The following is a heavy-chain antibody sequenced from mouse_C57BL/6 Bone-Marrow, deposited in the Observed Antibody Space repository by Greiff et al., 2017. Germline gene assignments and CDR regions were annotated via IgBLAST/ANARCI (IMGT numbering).Heavy chain of an antibody. J-gene: IGHJ2*01. CDR3: TPYYYGSSYDY. Sequence: DVQLVESGAELVRPGASVKLSCTASGFNIKDDYMHWVKQRPEQGLEWIGWIDPENGDTEYASKFQGKATITADTSSNTAYLQLSSLTSEDTAVYYCTPYYYGSSYDYWGQGTTLTVSS. V-gene: IGHV14-4*01. D-gene: IGHD1-1*01. CDR2: IDPENGDT. CDR1: GFNIKDDY.